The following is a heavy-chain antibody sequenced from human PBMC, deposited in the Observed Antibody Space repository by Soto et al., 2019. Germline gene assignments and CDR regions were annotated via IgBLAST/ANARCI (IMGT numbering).Heavy chain of an antibody. Sequence: GECLKISCKGSGYSFAGYWITWVRQKPGKGLERMGRIDPSDSQTYYSPSFRGHVTISVTKSITTVFLQWSSLRASGAAMYYCARQIYDSDTGPNFQYYFDSWGQGTPVTVSS. CDR2: IDPSDSQT. CDR1: GYSFAGYW. CDR3: ARQIYDSDTGPNFQYYFDS. D-gene: IGHD3-22*01. V-gene: IGHV5-10-1*01. J-gene: IGHJ4*02.